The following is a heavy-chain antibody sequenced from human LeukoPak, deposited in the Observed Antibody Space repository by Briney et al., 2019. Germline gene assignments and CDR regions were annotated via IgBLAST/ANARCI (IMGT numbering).Heavy chain of an antibody. Sequence: SQTLSLTCAVSGGPISSVGYSWSWIRQPPGKGLEWIGYIYHSGSTCYNPTPKSRVTISVDRSKNQFSLKLSSVTAADTAVYYCARERYFDWRIDYWGQGTLVTVSS. V-gene: IGHV4-30-2*01. CDR2: IYHSGST. D-gene: IGHD3-9*01. J-gene: IGHJ4*02. CDR3: ARERYFDWRIDY. CDR1: GGPISSVGYS.